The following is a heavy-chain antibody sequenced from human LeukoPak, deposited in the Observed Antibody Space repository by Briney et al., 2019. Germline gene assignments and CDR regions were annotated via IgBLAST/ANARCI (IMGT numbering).Heavy chain of an antibody. CDR1: GGAFSGYY. J-gene: IGHJ3*02. D-gene: IGHD2-15*01. CDR2: IYTRGST. V-gene: IGHV4-59*10. CDR3: ARGRYCSADICSGGDAFDI. Sequence: SETLSLTCAVYGGAFSGYYWSWIRQPAGKGLEWIGRIYTRGSTNYNPSLKSRVTMSVDTSKNQFSLKLSSVTAADTAVYYCARGRYCSADICSGGDAFDIWGQGTMVSVSS.